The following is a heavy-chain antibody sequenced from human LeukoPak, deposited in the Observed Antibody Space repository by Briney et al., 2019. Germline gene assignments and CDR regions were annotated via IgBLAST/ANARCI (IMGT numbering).Heavy chain of an antibody. J-gene: IGHJ4*02. Sequence: GGSLRLSCAASGFTFDDCGMSWVRQAPGKGLEWVSGINWNGGSTGYADSVKGRFTISRDNAKNSLYLQMNSLRAEDTALYYCARSKMGSSGYYLDYWGQGTLVTVSS. D-gene: IGHD3-22*01. CDR2: INWNGGST. V-gene: IGHV3-20*04. CDR3: ARSKMGSSGYYLDY. CDR1: GFTFDDCG.